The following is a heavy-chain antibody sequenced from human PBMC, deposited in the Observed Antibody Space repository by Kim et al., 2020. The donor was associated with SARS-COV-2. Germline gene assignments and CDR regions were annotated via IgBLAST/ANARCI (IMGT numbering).Heavy chain of an antibody. CDR3: AKVGSSSSYYSMDV. Sequence: GVSLRLSCAASGFTFSSHAMSWVRQAPGKGLEWVSGMSGSGGSTYYADSVKGRFTISRDNSKNTLYLQMNSLRAEDTAVYYCAKVGSSSSYYSMDVWGQGTTVTVSS. D-gene: IGHD2-15*01. J-gene: IGHJ6*02. V-gene: IGHV3-23*01. CDR2: MSGSGGST. CDR1: GFTFSSHA.